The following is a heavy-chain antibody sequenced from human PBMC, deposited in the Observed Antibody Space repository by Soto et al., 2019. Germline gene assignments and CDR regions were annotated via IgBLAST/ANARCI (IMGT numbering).Heavy chain of an antibody. D-gene: IGHD1-7*01. V-gene: IGHV1-69*06. Sequence: ASVKVSCKASGGTFSSYAISWVRQAPGRGLEWMGGIIPIFGTANYAQKFQGRVTITADKSTSTAYMELSSLRSEDTAVYYCARDVELRSRSFYYYYYYGMDVWGQGTTVTVSS. CDR1: GGTFSSYA. CDR2: IIPIFGTA. CDR3: ARDVELRSRSFYYYYYYGMDV. J-gene: IGHJ6*02.